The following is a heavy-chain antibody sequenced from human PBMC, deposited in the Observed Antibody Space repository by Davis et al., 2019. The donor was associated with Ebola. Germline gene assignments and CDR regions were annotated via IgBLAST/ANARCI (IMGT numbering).Heavy chain of an antibody. CDR1: GFTFSTYA. CDR3: AREGDWNHFDY. J-gene: IGHJ4*02. V-gene: IGHV3-23*01. CDR2: ISGSGGDT. D-gene: IGHD1-1*01. Sequence: PGGSLRLSCAASGFTFSTYAMSWVRQDPGKGLEWVSAISGSGGDTYYADSVKGRFTISRDNAKNSLYLQMNSLRAEDTAVYYCAREGDWNHFDYWGQGTLVTVSS.